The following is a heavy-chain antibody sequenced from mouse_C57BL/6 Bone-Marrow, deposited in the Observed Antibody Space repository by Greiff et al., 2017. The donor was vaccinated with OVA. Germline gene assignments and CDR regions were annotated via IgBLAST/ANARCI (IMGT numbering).Heavy chain of an antibody. CDR3: TRGDSNYVDY. V-gene: IGHV1-15*01. Sequence: LQESGAELVRPGASVTLSCKASGYTFTDYEMHWVKQTPVHGLEWIGAIDPETGGTAYNQKFKGKAILTADKSSSTAYMELRSLTSEDSAVYYCTRGDSNYVDYWGQGTTLTVSS. CDR2: IDPETGGT. J-gene: IGHJ2*01. CDR1: GYTFTDYE. D-gene: IGHD2-5*01.